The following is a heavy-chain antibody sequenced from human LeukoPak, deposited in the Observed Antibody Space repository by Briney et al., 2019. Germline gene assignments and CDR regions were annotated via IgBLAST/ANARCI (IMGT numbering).Heavy chain of an antibody. Sequence: PSETLSLTCAVDGGSFSGYYWSWIRQPPGKGLEWIGEINHSGSTNYNPSLKSRVTISVDTSKNQFSLKLSSVTAADTAVYYCASEPASYCGGDCYSGAFDYWGQGTLVTVSS. CDR1: GGSFSGYY. CDR2: INHSGST. V-gene: IGHV4-34*01. D-gene: IGHD2-21*02. CDR3: ASEPASYCGGDCYSGAFDY. J-gene: IGHJ4*02.